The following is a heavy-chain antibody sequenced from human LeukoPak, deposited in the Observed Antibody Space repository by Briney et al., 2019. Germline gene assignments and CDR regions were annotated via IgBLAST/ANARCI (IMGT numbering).Heavy chain of an antibody. V-gene: IGHV3-23*01. CDR2: ISGSGGST. CDR3: AKIPVCSSTSCYSTPDY. D-gene: IGHD2-2*01. CDR1: GFTFSSYA. J-gene: IGHJ4*02. Sequence: GGSLRLSCAASGFTFSSYAMSWVRQAPGKGLEWVSAISGSGGSTYYADSVKGRFTISRDNAKNSLYLQMNSLRAEDTAVYYCAKIPVCSSTSCYSTPDYWGQGTLVTVSS.